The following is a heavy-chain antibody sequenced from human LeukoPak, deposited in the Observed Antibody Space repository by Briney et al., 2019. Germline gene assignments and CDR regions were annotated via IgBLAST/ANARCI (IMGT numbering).Heavy chain of an antibody. V-gene: IGHV3-15*01. D-gene: IGHD6-19*01. CDR1: GFTFSNAW. CDR3: TSLSSGWYRADY. J-gene: IGHJ4*02. CDR2: IKSKTDGGTT. Sequence: GGSLRLSCAASGFTFSNAWMSWVRQAPGKGLEWVGRIKSKTDGGTTDYAAPVKGRFTISRDDSKNTLYLRMNSLKTEDTAVYYCTSLSSGWYRADYWGQGTLVTVSS.